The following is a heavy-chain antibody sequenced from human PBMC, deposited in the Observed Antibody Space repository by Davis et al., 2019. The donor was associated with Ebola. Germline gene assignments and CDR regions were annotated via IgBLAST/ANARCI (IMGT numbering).Heavy chain of an antibody. J-gene: IGHJ6*04. CDR2: ISRSGSTI. Sequence: PGGSLRLSCVASGFTFSDYYMTWIRQAPGKGLEWVSYISRSGSTIYYADSVKGRFTIPRDNAKNTLYLQMNSLRAEDTAVYFCAKGRAELELHYFYYGMDVWGKGTTVTVSS. CDR3: AKGRAELELHYFYYGMDV. CDR1: GFTFSDYY. V-gene: IGHV3-11*04. D-gene: IGHD1-7*01.